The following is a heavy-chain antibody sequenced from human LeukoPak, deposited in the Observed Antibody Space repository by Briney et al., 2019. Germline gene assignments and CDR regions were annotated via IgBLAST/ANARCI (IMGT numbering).Heavy chain of an antibody. CDR3: ATIAARPPYYYYGMDV. V-gene: IGHV4-31*03. J-gene: IGHJ6*02. Sequence: PSETLSLTCTVSGGSISSGGYYWSWIRQHPGKGLEWIGYIYYSGSTYYNPSLKSRVTISVDASKNQFSLKLGSVTAADTAVYYCATIAARPPYYYYGMDVWGQGTTVTVSS. CDR2: IYYSGST. CDR1: GGSISSGGYY. D-gene: IGHD6-6*01.